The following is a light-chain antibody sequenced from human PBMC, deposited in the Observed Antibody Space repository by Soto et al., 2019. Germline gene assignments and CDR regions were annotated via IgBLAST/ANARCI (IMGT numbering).Light chain of an antibody. CDR2: TDN. Sequence: SVLTQPPSASGTPGQRVAISCSGSSSNIGINTVNWYRQVPGTAPKLLIYTDNQRPSGVPDRFSGSKSGTSASLAISGLQSEDGADYYCAAWDDSLNGLYVFGTGTKVTVL. CDR3: AAWDDSLNGLYV. CDR1: SSNIGINT. V-gene: IGLV1-44*01. J-gene: IGLJ1*01.